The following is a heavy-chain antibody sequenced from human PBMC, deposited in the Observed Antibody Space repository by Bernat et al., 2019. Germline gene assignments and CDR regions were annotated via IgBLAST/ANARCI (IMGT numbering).Heavy chain of an antibody. CDR3: ARDSGYNSRWSYWFDP. D-gene: IGHD6-13*01. Sequence: QVQLVQSGGEVKKPGASVKVSCKTSGYTFSSYGISWVRQAPGQGLEWMGWMSTYNGNTYYVQKFQSRVTMTTDTSTSTAYMELRSLRSDDTAVYYCARDSGYNSRWSYWFDPWGQGTLVTVSS. CDR1: GYTFSSYG. CDR2: MSTYNGNT. V-gene: IGHV1-18*01. J-gene: IGHJ5*02.